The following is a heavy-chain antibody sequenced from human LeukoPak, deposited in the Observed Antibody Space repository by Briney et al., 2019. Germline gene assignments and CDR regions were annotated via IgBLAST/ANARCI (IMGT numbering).Heavy chain of an antibody. D-gene: IGHD1-26*01. CDR1: GYTFTGYY. Sequence: ASVKVSCKASGYTFTGYYIHWVRQAPGQGLEWMGWINPNSGGTNYAQKFQGRVTMTRDTSISTAYMELSRLRSDDTAVYYCARASHVVGATVGFDYWGQGTLVTVSS. J-gene: IGHJ4*02. V-gene: IGHV1-2*02. CDR2: INPNSGGT. CDR3: ARASHVVGATVGFDY.